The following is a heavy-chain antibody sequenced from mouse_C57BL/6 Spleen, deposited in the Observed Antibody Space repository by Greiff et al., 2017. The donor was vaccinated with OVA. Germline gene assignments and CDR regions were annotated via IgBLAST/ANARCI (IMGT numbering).Heavy chain of an antibody. D-gene: IGHD1-1*01. Sequence: VQLQQSGPELVKPGASVKISCKASGYTFTDYYMNWVKQSNGKSLEWIGDINPNNGGTSYNQKFKGKATLTLDKSSSTAYMELRSLTSEDSAVYYCASSLYYYGSSPYFAYWGQGTTLTVSS. V-gene: IGHV1-26*01. CDR3: ASSLYYYGSSPYFAY. J-gene: IGHJ2*01. CDR1: GYTFTDYY. CDR2: INPNNGGT.